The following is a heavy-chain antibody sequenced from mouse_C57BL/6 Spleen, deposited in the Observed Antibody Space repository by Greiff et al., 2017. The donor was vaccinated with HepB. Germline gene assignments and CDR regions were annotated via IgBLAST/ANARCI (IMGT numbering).Heavy chain of an antibody. Sequence: VHLVESGAELVKPGASVKISCKASGYAFSSYWMNWVKQRPGKGLEWIGQIYPGDGDTNYNGKFKGKATLTADKSSSTAYMQLSSLTSEDSAVYFCARTVVDAMDYWGQGTSVTVSS. CDR1: GYAFSSYW. D-gene: IGHD1-1*01. J-gene: IGHJ4*01. CDR2: IYPGDGDT. V-gene: IGHV1-80*01. CDR3: ARTVVDAMDY.